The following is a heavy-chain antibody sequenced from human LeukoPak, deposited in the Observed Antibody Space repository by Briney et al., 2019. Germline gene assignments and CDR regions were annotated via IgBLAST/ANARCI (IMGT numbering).Heavy chain of an antibody. D-gene: IGHD4-17*01. CDR2: ISGSAGDT. CDR3: AKGRSTVTILCDFDY. V-gene: IGHV3-23*01. J-gene: IGHJ4*02. CDR1: GFTFSSYA. Sequence: KPGGSLRLSCAASGFTFSSYAMSWIRQAPGKGLEWVSLISGSAGDTYYADSVKGRFTISRDNSKNTLYLQVNSLRAEDTAVYYCAKGRSTVTILCDFDYWGQGTLVTVSS.